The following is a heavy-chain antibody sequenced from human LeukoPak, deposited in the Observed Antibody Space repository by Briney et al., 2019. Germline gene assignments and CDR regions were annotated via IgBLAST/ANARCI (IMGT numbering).Heavy chain of an antibody. CDR2: SKGDGSGQ. V-gene: IGHV3-7*05. Sequence: GGPLRLFCAASGFTFAFSLSWMGWVRQAPRKMLEWVANSKGDGSGQYYVDSVKGRFNVSRDNAEKSLDLQKNSLRAEDTAVYYCVRGTSEALDYWGQGTLVTVSS. D-gene: IGHD1-1*01. CDR1: GFTFAFSLSW. CDR3: VRGTSEALDY. J-gene: IGHJ4*02.